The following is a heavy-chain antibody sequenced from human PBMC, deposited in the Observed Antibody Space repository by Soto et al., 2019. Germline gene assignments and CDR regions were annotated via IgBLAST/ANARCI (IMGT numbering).Heavy chain of an antibody. CDR2: INPNSGGT. J-gene: IGHJ3*02. CDR1: GYTFTGYY. Sequence: ASVKVSCKASGYTFTGYYMHWVRQAPGQGIEWMGWINPNSGGTNYAQKFQGWDTMTRDTSISTAYMELSRLRSDDTAVYYCARVKGYSTSAFDIWGQGTMVTVSS. CDR3: ARVKGYSTSAFDI. V-gene: IGHV1-2*04. D-gene: IGHD6-13*01.